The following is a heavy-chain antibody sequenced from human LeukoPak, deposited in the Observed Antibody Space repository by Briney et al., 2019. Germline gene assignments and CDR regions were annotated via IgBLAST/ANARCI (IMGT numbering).Heavy chain of an antibody. J-gene: IGHJ4*02. CDR3: ATSGNYYLNY. V-gene: IGHV3-48*02. CDR2: ITSSSTNI. Sequence: PGGSLRLSCAASGFTFSTYNMNWVRQAPGKGLEWVSHITSSSTNIYYAYSVKGRFTISRDNAKNALSLQMNSLRDEDTAVYYCATSGNYYLNYWGQGTLVTVSS. D-gene: IGHD1-26*01. CDR1: GFTFSTYN.